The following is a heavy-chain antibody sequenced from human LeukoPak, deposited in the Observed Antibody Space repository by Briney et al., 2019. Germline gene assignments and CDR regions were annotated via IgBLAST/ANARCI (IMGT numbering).Heavy chain of an antibody. CDR3: ARPGAAAGFAY. CDR1: GYSFSSYD. D-gene: IGHD6-13*01. CDR2: MRPNSGNT. V-gene: IGHV1-8*01. J-gene: IGHJ4*02. Sequence: ASVKVSCKASGYSFSSYDINWVRQAPGQGLEWMGLMRPNSGNTDSAQKFQGRITMTTNTSTETAYMELSSLRSEDTAVYYCARPGAAAGFAYWGQGTLVTVSS.